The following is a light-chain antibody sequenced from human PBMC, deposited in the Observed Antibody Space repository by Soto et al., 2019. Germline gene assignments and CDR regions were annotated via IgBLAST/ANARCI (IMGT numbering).Light chain of an antibody. CDR1: SSDVGGYNY. CDR2: EVS. J-gene: IGLJ2*01. V-gene: IGLV2-14*01. Sequence: QSALTQPASVSGSPGQSITISCTGTSSDVGGYNYVSWYQQHPGKAPKLMIYEVSNRPSGVSNRFSGSKSGNTASLTISGLQAEDGADYYCSSYTSSSTLEFGGGPKLTVL. CDR3: SSYTSSSTLE.